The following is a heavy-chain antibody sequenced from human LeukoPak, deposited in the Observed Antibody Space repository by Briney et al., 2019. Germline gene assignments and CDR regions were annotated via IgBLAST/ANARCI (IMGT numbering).Heavy chain of an antibody. Sequence: SETLSLTCAVYGGSFSGYYWSWIRQPPGKGLEWIGEINHSGSTNYNPSLKSRVTISVDTSKNQFSLKLSSVTAADTAVYCCARALAARPFDHWGQGTLVTVSS. CDR3: ARALAARPFDH. V-gene: IGHV4-34*01. J-gene: IGHJ4*02. CDR1: GGSFSGYY. CDR2: INHSGST. D-gene: IGHD6-6*01.